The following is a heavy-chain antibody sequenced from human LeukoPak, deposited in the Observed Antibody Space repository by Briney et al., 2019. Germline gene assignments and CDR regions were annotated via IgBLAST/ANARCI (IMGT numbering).Heavy chain of an antibody. D-gene: IGHD3-16*01. Sequence: SVKVSCKASEGTFSSYAISWVRQAPGQGLERFGRIIPIFGTANYAQKFQGRVTITTDESTSTAYMELSSLRSEDTAVYYCARERGLREYYFDYWGQGTLVTVSS. J-gene: IGHJ4*02. CDR3: ARERGLREYYFDY. V-gene: IGHV1-69*05. CDR1: EGTFSSYA. CDR2: IIPIFGTA.